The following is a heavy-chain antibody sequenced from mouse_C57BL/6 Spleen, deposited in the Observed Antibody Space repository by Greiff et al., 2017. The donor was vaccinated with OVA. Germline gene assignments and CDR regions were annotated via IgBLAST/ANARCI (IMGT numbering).Heavy chain of an antibody. CDR1: GYTFTSYW. J-gene: IGHJ3*01. Sequence: QVQLKQPGTELVKPGASVKLSCKASGYTFTSYWMHWVKQRPGQGLEWIGNINPSNGGTNYNEKFKSKATLTVDKSSSTAYMQLSSLTSEDSAVYYCARGWAYDCAPLAYWGQGTLVTVSA. V-gene: IGHV1-53*01. CDR3: ARGWAYDCAPLAY. D-gene: IGHD2-4*01. CDR2: INPSNGGT.